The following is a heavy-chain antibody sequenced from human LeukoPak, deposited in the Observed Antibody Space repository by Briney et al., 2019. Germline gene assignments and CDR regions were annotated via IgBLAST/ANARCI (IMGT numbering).Heavy chain of an antibody. Sequence: SETLSLTRTVSGGSLNSYFWSWIRQPPGKGLEWIGFVYYSGTTYYNPSLKSRVTISVDTSKNQFSLKVSSVTAADTAVYYCARVGATTRSFDYWGQGALVTVSS. D-gene: IGHD1-26*01. J-gene: IGHJ4*02. CDR3: ARVGATTRSFDY. CDR1: GGSLNSYF. V-gene: IGHV4-59*01. CDR2: VYYSGTT.